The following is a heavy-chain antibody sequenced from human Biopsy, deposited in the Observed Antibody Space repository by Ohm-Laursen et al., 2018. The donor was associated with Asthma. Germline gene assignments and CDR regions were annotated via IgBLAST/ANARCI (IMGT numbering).Heavy chain of an antibody. Sequence: SLRLSCSASGFTFSSYSMHWVRQAPGRGPEYVSFIATDGSNKFYADSVKGRFTVSRDNSKHTLYLHMTGLRADDTGVYYCVKDPSAGYYYFDDWGQGAQVTVSS. V-gene: IGHV3-64D*08. CDR2: IATDGSNK. CDR3: VKDPSAGYYYFDD. J-gene: IGHJ4*02. D-gene: IGHD2-21*01. CDR1: GFTFSSYS.